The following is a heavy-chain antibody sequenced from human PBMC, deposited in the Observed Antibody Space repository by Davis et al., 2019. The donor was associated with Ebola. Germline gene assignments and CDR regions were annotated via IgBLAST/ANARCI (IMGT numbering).Heavy chain of an antibody. CDR2: ISAYNGNT. D-gene: IGHD3-10*01. J-gene: IGHJ6*02. V-gene: IGHV1-18*04. Sequence: AASVKVSCKASGYTFTNYGITWVRQAPGQGLEWMGWISAYNGNTNYAQKLQGRVTMTTDTSTSTAYMELRSLRSDDTAVYYCARSEWFGDLYYYGMDVWGQGTTVTVSS. CDR3: ARSEWFGDLYYYGMDV. CDR1: GYTFTNYG.